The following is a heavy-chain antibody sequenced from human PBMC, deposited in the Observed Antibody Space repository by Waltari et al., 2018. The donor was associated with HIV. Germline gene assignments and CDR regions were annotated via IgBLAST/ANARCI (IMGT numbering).Heavy chain of an antibody. CDR2: NNPRCGST. Sequence: QVQLVQSGAEVKKPGASVKVSCKASGYTFTSYYVHWVRQAPGQGLDWMGINNPRCGSTSYEQKFRGRDTMTRDTSTSTVYMELSSLRSEDTAVYYCARGSIHYYDSSGYYLDYWGQGTLVTVSS. CDR3: ARGSIHYYDSSGYYLDY. CDR1: GYTFTSYY. D-gene: IGHD3-22*01. J-gene: IGHJ4*02. V-gene: IGHV1-46*01.